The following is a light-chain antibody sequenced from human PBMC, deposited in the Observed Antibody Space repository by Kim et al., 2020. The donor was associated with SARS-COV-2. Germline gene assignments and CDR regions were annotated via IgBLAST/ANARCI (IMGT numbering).Light chain of an antibody. Sequence: VALGEDVRITCQGDSLGTYYASWYKQKPGQAPILVIYGNNNRPSGIPDRFSGSSSGNTASLTITGAQAEEEADYYCHSRDSHRWEFGGGTKVTVL. CDR2: GNN. CDR1: SLGTYY. J-gene: IGLJ3*02. V-gene: IGLV3-19*01. CDR3: HSRDSHRWE.